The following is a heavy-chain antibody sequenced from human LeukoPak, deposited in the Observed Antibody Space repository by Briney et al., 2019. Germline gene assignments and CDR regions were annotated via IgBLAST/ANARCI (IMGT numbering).Heavy chain of an antibody. CDR2: ISSSGSGDNT. CDR3: AKGTKPVMTIPDY. V-gene: IGHV3-23*01. CDR1: GVTLSSFA. J-gene: IGHJ4*02. Sequence: GGSLRLSCAASGVTLSSFAMSWARQAPGKGLERVSGISSSGSGDNTYYADSVKGRFTISRDSSKNTLFLHMNTLRAEDTAIYYCAKGTKPVMTIPDYWGQGILVTVSS. D-gene: IGHD1/OR15-1a*01.